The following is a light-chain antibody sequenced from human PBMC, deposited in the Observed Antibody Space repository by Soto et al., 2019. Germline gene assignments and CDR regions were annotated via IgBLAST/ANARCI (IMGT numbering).Light chain of an antibody. CDR3: QQSYSTPCT. J-gene: IGKJ2*02. V-gene: IGKV1-39*01. CDR2: AAS. CDR1: QSISSY. Sequence: DIQMTQSPSSLSASVGDRVTITCRASQSISSYLNWYQQKPGKDPKLLIYAASSLQSGVPSRFSGSGSGTDFTLNISSLQPEDFATYYCQQSYSTPCTFGQGTKLEIK.